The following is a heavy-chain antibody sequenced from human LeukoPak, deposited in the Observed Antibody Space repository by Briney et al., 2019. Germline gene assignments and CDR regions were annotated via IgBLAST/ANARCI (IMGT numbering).Heavy chain of an antibody. CDR2: MNPNSGNT. J-gene: IGHJ5*02. D-gene: IGHD2-8*01. CDR1: GYTFTSYD. V-gene: IGHV1-8*03. Sequence: GASVKVSCKASGYTFTSYDINWVRQATGQGLEWMGWMNPNSGNTGYAQKFQGRVTITRNTSISTAYMELSSLRSEDTAVYYCARGGESVLMVYDHNWFDPWGQGTLVTVSS. CDR3: ARGGESVLMVYDHNWFDP.